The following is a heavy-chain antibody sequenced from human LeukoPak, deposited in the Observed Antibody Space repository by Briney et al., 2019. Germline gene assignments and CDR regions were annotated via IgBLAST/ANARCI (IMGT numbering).Heavy chain of an antibody. V-gene: IGHV4-59*08. D-gene: IGHD3-16*02. J-gene: IGHJ5*02. Sequence: SETLSLTCTVSGGSISSYYWSWIRQPPGKGLEWIGYIYYSGSTNYNPSLTSRVTISVDTSKNQFSLELSSVTAADTAVYYCARHLGSTMITFGGVIGTPWFDPWGQGTLVTVSS. CDR2: IYYSGST. CDR3: ARHLGSTMITFGGVIGTPWFDP. CDR1: GGSISSYY.